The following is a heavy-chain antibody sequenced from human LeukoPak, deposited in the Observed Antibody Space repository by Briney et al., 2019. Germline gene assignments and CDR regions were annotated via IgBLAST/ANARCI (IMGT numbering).Heavy chain of an antibody. D-gene: IGHD3-3*01. Sequence: GESLKISCKGSGYSFTSYWIGWVRHMPGKDLEWMGIIYPGDSDTRYSPSFQGQVTISADKSISTAYLQWSSLKASDTAMYYCARQRGITIFGVALGGFDPWAREPWSPSPQ. CDR3: ARQRGITIFGVALGGFDP. CDR1: GYSFTSYW. CDR2: IYPGDSDT. V-gene: IGHV5-51*01. J-gene: IGHJ5*02.